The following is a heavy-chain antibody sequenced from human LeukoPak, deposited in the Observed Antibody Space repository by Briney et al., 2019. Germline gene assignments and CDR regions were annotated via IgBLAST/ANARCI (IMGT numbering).Heavy chain of an antibody. V-gene: IGHV1-69*02. CDR2: IIPILGIA. D-gene: IGHD3-3*01. CDR1: GGTFSSYT. CDR3: ARGTYYDFWSSGFDY. Sequence: ASVKVSCKASGGTFSSYTISWVRQAPGQGLKWMGRIIPILGIANYAQKFQGRVTITADKSTSTAYMELSSLRSEDTAVYYCARGTYYDFWSSGFDYWGQGTLVTVSS. J-gene: IGHJ4*02.